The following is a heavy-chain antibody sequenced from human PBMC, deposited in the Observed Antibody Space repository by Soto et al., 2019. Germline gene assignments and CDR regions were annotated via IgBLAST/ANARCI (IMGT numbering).Heavy chain of an antibody. CDR2: ISWNSGSI. CDR1: GFTFDDYA. D-gene: IGHD3-3*01. Sequence: GGSLRLSCAASGFTFDDYAMHWVRQAPGKGLEWVSGISWNSGSIGYADSVKGRFTISRDNAKNSLYLQMNSLRAEDTALYYCAKSKRFLEWLPSYFDYWGQGTLVTVSS. J-gene: IGHJ4*02. V-gene: IGHV3-9*01. CDR3: AKSKRFLEWLPSYFDY.